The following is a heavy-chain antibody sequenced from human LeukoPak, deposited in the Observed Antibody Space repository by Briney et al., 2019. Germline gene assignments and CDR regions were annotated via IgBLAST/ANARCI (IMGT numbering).Heavy chain of an antibody. CDR2: ISSSSSTI. J-gene: IGHJ3*02. Sequence: PGGSLRLSCAASGFTFSSYVMNWVRQAPGKGLEWVSYISSSSSTIYYADSVKGRFTISRDNAKNSLYLQMNSLRAEDTAVYYCATLPTVVTPIDAFDIWGQGTMVTVSS. V-gene: IGHV3-48*01. CDR3: ATLPTVVTPIDAFDI. CDR1: GFTFSSYV. D-gene: IGHD4-23*01.